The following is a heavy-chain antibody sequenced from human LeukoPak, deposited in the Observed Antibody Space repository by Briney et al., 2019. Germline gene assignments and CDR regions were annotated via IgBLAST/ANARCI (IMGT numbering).Heavy chain of an antibody. Sequence: GESLKISCKGSGYSFTSYWIGWVRQMPGKGLEWMGIIYPGDSDTRYSPSFQGQVTISADKSISTAYLQWSSLKASDTAMYYCARRSSGSYLVGGYYYYMDVWGKGTTVTVSS. CDR2: IYPGDSDT. V-gene: IGHV5-51*01. D-gene: IGHD1-26*01. CDR1: GYSFTSYW. CDR3: ARRSSGSYLVGGYYYYMDV. J-gene: IGHJ6*03.